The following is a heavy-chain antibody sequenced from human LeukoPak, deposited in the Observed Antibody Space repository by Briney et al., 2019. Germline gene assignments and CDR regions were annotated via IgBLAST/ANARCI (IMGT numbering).Heavy chain of an antibody. V-gene: IGHV3-30*02. J-gene: IGHJ5*02. CDR2: IRYVGSNK. CDR1: GFTFSSYG. D-gene: IGHD3-10*01. CDR3: AKDVYYYGSGSYFGWFDP. Sequence: GGSLRLSCAASGFTFSSYGMHWVRQAPGKGLEWVAFIRYVGSNKYYADSVKGRFTISRDNSKNTLYLQMNSLRAEDTAVYYCAKDVYYYGSGSYFGWFDPWGQGTLVTVSS.